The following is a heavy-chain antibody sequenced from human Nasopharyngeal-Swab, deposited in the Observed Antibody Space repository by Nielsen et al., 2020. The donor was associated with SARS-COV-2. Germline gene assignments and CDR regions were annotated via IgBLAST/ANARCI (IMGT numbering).Heavy chain of an antibody. V-gene: IGHV3-7*05. J-gene: IGHJ6*02. CDR2: LKQDGSEK. CDR3: ARNGSLGYSGCWGYGSSPLYNAMDV. Sequence: GGSLTLSCAVSGFTFSKYWMTWVRLAPGTGLEWVAYLKQDGSEKNYVDSVRGRFTISRDNAKNSLYLQMNSLIAEDTAVYYCARNGSLGYSGCWGYGSSPLYNAMDVWGQGATVTVSS. CDR1: GFTFSKYW. D-gene: IGHD6-19*01.